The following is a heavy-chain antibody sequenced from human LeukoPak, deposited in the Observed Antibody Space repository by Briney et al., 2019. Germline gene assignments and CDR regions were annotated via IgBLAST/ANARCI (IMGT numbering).Heavy chain of an antibody. CDR3: ARVQLRMVRGVIGYYYYYYYMDV. V-gene: IGHV4-59*01. J-gene: IGHJ6*03. Sequence: SETLSLTCAVYGGSFSGYYWSWIRQPPGKGLEWIGYIYYSGSTNYNPSLKSRVTISVDTSKNQFSLKLSSVTAADTAVYYCARVQLRMVRGVIGYYYYYYYMDVWGKGTTVTVSS. CDR2: IYYSGST. D-gene: IGHD3-10*01. CDR1: GGSFSGYY.